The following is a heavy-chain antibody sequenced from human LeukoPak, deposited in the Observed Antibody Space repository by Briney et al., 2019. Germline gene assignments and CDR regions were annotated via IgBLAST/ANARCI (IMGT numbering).Heavy chain of an antibody. V-gene: IGHV3-15*01. Sequence: PGGSLRLSCAPSGFAFSKALRNWGRHAPGKGLEWVGRIRSKSDGGTSDYAAPVKGRFTISRDDSKDTLYLQMNSLKTEDTAVYYCTTEPYYYDSSGPRRTDNWGQGTLVTVSA. CDR3: TTEPYYYDSSGPRRTDN. CDR1: GFAFSKAL. CDR2: IRSKSDGGTS. J-gene: IGHJ4*02. D-gene: IGHD3-22*01.